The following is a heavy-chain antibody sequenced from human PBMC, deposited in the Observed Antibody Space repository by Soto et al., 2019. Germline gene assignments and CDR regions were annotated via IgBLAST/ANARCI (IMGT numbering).Heavy chain of an antibody. D-gene: IGHD3-10*01. CDR1: GFTFSSYA. J-gene: IGHJ4*02. CDR3: AKASMYGAGTWYYFDF. V-gene: IGHV3-23*01. Sequence: PGGSLRLSCAASGFTFSSYAMSWVRQAPGKGLEWVSGISETVISTYYADSVKGRFTISRDSSKNTLYLQMNSLSADDTALYYCAKASMYGAGTWYYFDFWGQGTLVTVSS. CDR2: ISETVIST.